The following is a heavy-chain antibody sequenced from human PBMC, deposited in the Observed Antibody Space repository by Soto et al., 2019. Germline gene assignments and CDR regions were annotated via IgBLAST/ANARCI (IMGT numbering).Heavy chain of an antibody. CDR1: GFTFSSYA. CDR2: ISGSGDYT. Sequence: EVPLLESGGGLVQPGESLRLSCAASGFTFSSYAMTWVRHAPGKGLEWVSSISGSGDYTYFADSVKGRFTISGDNAKDTLSLEMSSLRVEATAIYYCAQGSRRHTQGWFDPWGQGTLVTVYS. CDR3: AQGSRRHTQGWFDP. V-gene: IGHV3-23*01. J-gene: IGHJ5*02.